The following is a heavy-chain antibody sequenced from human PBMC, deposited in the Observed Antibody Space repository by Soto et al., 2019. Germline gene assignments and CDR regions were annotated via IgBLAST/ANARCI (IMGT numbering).Heavy chain of an antibody. J-gene: IGHJ4*02. V-gene: IGHV1-3*01. Sequence: ASVKVSCKASGYTFTSYAMRWVRQAPGQRLEWMGWINAGNGNTKYSQKFQGRVTITRDTSASTAYMELSSLRSEDTAVYYCARDLEVVAASYSFDDWGQGTLVTVSS. CDR1: GYTFTSYA. CDR3: ARDLEVVAASYSFDD. D-gene: IGHD2-15*01. CDR2: INAGNGNT.